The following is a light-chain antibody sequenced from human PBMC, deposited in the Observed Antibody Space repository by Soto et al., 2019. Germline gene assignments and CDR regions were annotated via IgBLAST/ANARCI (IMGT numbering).Light chain of an antibody. CDR3: SSYVGTNRYV. Sequence: QSVLTQPPSASGSPGQSVTISCTGTSSDVGGYNYVSGYQHHPGKAPKLIIYEVYKRPSGVPDRFSGSKSGNTAALTVSGLQAEDEADYDCSSYVGTNRYVFGTGTQLTVL. J-gene: IGLJ1*01. CDR1: SSDVGGYNY. V-gene: IGLV2-8*01. CDR2: EVY.